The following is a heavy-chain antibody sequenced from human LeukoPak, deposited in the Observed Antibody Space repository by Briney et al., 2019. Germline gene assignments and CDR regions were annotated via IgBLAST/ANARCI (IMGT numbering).Heavy chain of an antibody. CDR3: ARDRPGIAAAGTGY. V-gene: IGHV3-30*03. CDR1: GFSFSSYA. J-gene: IGHJ4*02. CDR2: ISYDGSNK. Sequence: GGSLRLSCAASGFSFSSYAIHWVRQAPGKGLEWVALISYDGSNKYYVDSVKGRFTISRDNSKSTLYLQMNSLRAEDTAVYYCARDRPGIAAAGTGYWGQGTLVTVSS. D-gene: IGHD6-13*01.